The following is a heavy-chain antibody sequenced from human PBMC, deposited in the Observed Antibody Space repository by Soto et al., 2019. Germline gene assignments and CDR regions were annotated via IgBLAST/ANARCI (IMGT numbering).Heavy chain of an antibody. Sequence: QVQLVQSGAEVKKPGASVKVSCKASGYTFTSYGISWVRQAPGQGLEWMGWISAYNGNTNYAQKLQGRVTMTTDTSTSTAYMELRSLRSDDTAVYYCARDRYSSWYIGGLYYYYGMDVWGQGTTVTVSS. CDR2: ISAYNGNT. CDR1: GYTFTSYG. V-gene: IGHV1-18*01. CDR3: ARDRYSSWYIGGLYYYYGMDV. D-gene: IGHD6-13*01. J-gene: IGHJ6*02.